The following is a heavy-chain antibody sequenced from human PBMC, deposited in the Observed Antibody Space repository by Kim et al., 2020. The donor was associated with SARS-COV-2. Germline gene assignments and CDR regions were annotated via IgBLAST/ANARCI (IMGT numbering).Heavy chain of an antibody. Sequence: GGSLRLSCAESGFTFSSYGMHWVRQAPGKGLEWVAVIWYDGSNKYYADSVKGRFTISRDNSKNTLYLQMNSLRAEDTAVYYCARVQQQLDYYYGMDVWGQGTTVTVSS. V-gene: IGHV3-33*01. J-gene: IGHJ6*02. D-gene: IGHD6-13*01. CDR1: GFTFSSYG. CDR3: ARVQQQLDYYYGMDV. CDR2: IWYDGSNK.